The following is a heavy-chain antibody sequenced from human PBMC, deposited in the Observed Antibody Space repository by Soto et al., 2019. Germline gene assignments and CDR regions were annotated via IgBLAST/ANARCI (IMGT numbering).Heavy chain of an antibody. CDR3: VRGGIAGNWFDP. D-gene: IGHD6-13*01. CDR1: GGSITSGGFY. CDR2: IFHSGST. V-gene: IGHV4-31*03. Sequence: QVQLQESGPGLVKPSQTLSLTCSVSGGSITSGGFYWSWIRQHPEKGLELIAYIFHSGSTDYNPSLKRRIIISADTSKNQFSLKLTSVTAADTAGYYCVRGGIAGNWFDPWGQGTLVTVSS. J-gene: IGHJ5*02.